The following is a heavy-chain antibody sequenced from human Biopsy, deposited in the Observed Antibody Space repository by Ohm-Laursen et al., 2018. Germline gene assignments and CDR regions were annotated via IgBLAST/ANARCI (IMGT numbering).Heavy chain of an antibody. CDR2: IGGSGGGT. CDR1: GLRFSMYA. J-gene: IGHJ6*02. V-gene: IGHV3-23*01. D-gene: IGHD2-15*01. Sequence: SLRLSCAASGLRFSMYAMSWVRPAPGKGLEWVSAIGGSGGGTYYAASVKGRFTISRDDSKNTVYLQMNSLRVEDRAVYYCARPMSRVVAYGMDVWGQETTVTVSS. CDR3: ARPMSRVVAYGMDV.